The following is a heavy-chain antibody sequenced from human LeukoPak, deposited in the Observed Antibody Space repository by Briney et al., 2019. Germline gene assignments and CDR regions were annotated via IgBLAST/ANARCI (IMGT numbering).Heavy chain of an antibody. Sequence: SETLSLTCTVSGVSIYSYHWNWIRQSPGKGLEWIGYIHYSGSSSYDPSLKSRVTISVDTSKSQFSLTLTSATAADTAVYYCATGRSIRYFDYWGQGTLLTVSS. CDR1: GVSIYSYH. CDR3: ATGRSIRYFDY. J-gene: IGHJ4*02. D-gene: IGHD3-3*01. CDR2: IHYSGSS. V-gene: IGHV4-59*08.